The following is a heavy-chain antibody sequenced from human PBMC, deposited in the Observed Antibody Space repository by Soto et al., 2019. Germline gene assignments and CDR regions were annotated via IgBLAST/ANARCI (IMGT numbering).Heavy chain of an antibody. V-gene: IGHV1-18*01. CDR3: ARGRIVASIHDAFAI. Sequence: QGQLLQSGDEVKTPGASVRVSCRASGYPFTSYGISWVRQAPGQGLEWVAWISAYNGKRDTAEKFQGRVTMTLDTSKDTAHMELGDLTSADTAVYYCARGRIVASIHDAFAIWGQGTKVTVSS. CDR2: ISAYNGKR. D-gene: IGHD5-12*01. J-gene: IGHJ3*02. CDR1: GYPFTSYG.